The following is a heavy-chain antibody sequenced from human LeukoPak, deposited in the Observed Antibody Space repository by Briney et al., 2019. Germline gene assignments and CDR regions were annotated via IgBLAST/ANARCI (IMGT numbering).Heavy chain of an antibody. D-gene: IGHD4/OR15-4a*01. Sequence: GGSLRLSCAASGFTFSNAGMSWVRQAPGKGLEWVSRIKSKTDGGTTDYAVPVKGRFTISRDDSKNTLYLQMNSLRADDTAVYYCARDTLGEGEDANYAVYYFDYWGQGTVVTVSS. CDR2: IKSKTDGGTT. CDR3: ARDTLGEGEDANYAVYYFDY. CDR1: GFTFSNAG. V-gene: IGHV3-15*01. J-gene: IGHJ4*02.